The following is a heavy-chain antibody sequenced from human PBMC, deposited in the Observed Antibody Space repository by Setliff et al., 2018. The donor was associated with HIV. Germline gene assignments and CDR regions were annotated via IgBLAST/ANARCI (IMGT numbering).Heavy chain of an antibody. V-gene: IGHV4-31*03. Sequence: SETLSLTCTVSGGSISSGDYYWSWIRQHPGKGLEWIGYIYYSGSTYYNPSLKSRVTISVDTSKNQFSLRLSSVTAADTSVYYCARAVCCAACYSSLNLFDPWGQGTPVTVSS. CDR2: IYYSGST. CDR1: GGSISSGDYY. J-gene: IGHJ5*02. D-gene: IGHD2-21*02. CDR3: ARAVCCAACYSSLNLFDP.